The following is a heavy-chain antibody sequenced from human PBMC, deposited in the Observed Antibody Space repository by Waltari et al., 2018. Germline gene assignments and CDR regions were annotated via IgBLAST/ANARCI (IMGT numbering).Heavy chain of an antibody. CDR3: ARESIAAAGNDAFDI. CDR2: ISSSSSYI. V-gene: IGHV3-21*01. CDR1: GFTFSSFP. D-gene: IGHD6-13*01. J-gene: IGHJ3*02. Sequence: EVQLVESGGGLVKPGGSLRLSCAASGFTFSSFPMPWVRQAPGKGLEWVSSISSSSSYIYYADSVKGRFTISRDNAKNSLYLQMNSLRAEDTAVYYCARESIAAAGNDAFDIWGQGTMVTVSS.